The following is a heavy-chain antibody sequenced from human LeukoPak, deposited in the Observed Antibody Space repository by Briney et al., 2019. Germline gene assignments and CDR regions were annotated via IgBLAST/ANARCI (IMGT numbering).Heavy chain of an antibody. V-gene: IGHV1-69*13. CDR2: IIPIFGTA. CDR1: GGTFSSYA. CDR3: AENGISSGYSSSWYGYYYYGMDV. J-gene: IGHJ6*02. D-gene: IGHD6-13*01. Sequence: SVKVSCKASGGTFSSYAISWVRQAPGQGLEWMGGIIPIFGTANYAQKFQGRVTITADVSTSTAYMELSSLRSEDTAVYYCAENGISSGYSSSWYGYYYYGMDVWGQGTTVTVSS.